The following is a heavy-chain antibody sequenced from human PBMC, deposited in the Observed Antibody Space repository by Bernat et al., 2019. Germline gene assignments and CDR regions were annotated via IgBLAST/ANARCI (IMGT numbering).Heavy chain of an antibody. D-gene: IGHD1-26*01. V-gene: IGHV3-74*01. Sequence: EVQLVESGGGLVQPGGSLRLSCAASGFTFSSYWMHWVRQAPGKGLVWVSRINSDGSSTSYADSVKGRFTISRDNAKNTVYLQMNSLGAEYTAVYYCARDGGNYWGWFDPWGQGTLVTVSS. CDR3: ARDGGNYWGWFDP. CDR1: GFTFSSYW. J-gene: IGHJ5*02. CDR2: INSDGSST.